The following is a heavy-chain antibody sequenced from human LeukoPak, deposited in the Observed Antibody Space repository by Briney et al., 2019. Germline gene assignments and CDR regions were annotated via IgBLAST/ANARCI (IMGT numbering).Heavy chain of an antibody. D-gene: IGHD3-22*01. CDR2: INHSGST. CDR3: AVMRSYYYDSSTYSPDY. CDR1: GGSLSRYY. Sequence: SETLSLTCAVYGGSLSRYYWSWIRQPPGKGLEWIGEINHSGSTNYNPSLKSRVTISVDTSKNQFSLKLSSVTAADPAVYYCAVMRSYYYDSSTYSPDYWGQGSLVTVSS. V-gene: IGHV4-34*01. J-gene: IGHJ4*02.